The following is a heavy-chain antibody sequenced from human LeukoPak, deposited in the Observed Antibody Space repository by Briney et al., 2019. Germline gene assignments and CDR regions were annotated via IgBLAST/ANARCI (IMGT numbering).Heavy chain of an antibody. D-gene: IGHD1-14*01. CDR3: AKDPEGLSWFDP. V-gene: IGHV3-21*04. CDR2: ITSSSNYI. Sequence: PGGSLRLSCAASGFSFSSYALNWVRQAPGKGLEWVSSITSSSNYIYYADSLKGRFTISRDNSKNTLYLQMNSLRAEDTAVYYCAKDPEGLSWFDPWGQGTLVTVSS. CDR1: GFSFSSYA. J-gene: IGHJ5*02.